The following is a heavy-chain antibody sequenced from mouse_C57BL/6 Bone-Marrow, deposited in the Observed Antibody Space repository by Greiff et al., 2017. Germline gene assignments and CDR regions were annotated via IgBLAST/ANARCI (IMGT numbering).Heavy chain of an antibody. J-gene: IGHJ4*01. CDR2: INPNNGGT. V-gene: IGHV1-18*01. CDR1: GYTFTDYN. CDR3: ARYQGGYHYAMDY. D-gene: IGHD2-2*01. Sequence: VQLQQSGPELVKPGASVKIPCKASGYTFTDYNMDWVKQSHGKSLEWIGDINPNNGGTIYNQKFKGKATLTVDKSSSTAYMELRSLTSEDTAVYYCARYQGGYHYAMDYWGQGTSVTVSS.